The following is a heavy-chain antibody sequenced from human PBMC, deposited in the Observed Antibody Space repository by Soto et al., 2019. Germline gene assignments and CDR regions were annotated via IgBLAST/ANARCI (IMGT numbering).Heavy chain of an antibody. J-gene: IGHJ4*02. CDR1: GFTFSSYG. Sequence: GGSLRLSCAASGFTFSSYGMHWVRQAPGKGLEWVAVISYDGSNKYYVDSVKGRFTISRDNSKNTLYLQMNSLRAEDTAVYYCASHGSVVVITAPFDYWGQGTLVTVSS. V-gene: IGHV3-30*03. CDR3: ASHGSVVVITAPFDY. D-gene: IGHD3-22*01. CDR2: ISYDGSNK.